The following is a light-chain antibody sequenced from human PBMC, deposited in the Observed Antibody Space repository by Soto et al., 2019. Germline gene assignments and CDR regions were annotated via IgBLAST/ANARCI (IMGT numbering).Light chain of an antibody. J-gene: IGKJ1*01. CDR1: QDIRNE. Sequence: AIQMTQSPSSLSASVGDRVTITCRASQDIRNELGWYQQKPGKAPKALIYGVSNLQGGVPSRFSGSGSGTDFTLTISGLQPEDFAVYYCLQDHNYPRTFGQGTKVEIK. CDR3: LQDHNYPRT. CDR2: GVS. V-gene: IGKV1-6*01.